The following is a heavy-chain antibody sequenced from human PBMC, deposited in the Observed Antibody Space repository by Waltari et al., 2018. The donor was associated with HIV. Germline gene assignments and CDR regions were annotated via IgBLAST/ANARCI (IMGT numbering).Heavy chain of an antibody. J-gene: IGHJ4*02. D-gene: IGHD6-13*01. Sequence: QITLKESGPTLVKPTQTLTLTCTFSGFSLSTSGVGVGWIRQPPGKALEWLALIYWDDDKRYSPSLKSRLTITKDTSKNQVVLTMTNMDPVDTATYYWAREEIAAAGTYFDYWGQGTLVTVSS. CDR3: AREEIAAAGTYFDY. V-gene: IGHV2-5*02. CDR1: GFSLSTSGVG. CDR2: IYWDDDK.